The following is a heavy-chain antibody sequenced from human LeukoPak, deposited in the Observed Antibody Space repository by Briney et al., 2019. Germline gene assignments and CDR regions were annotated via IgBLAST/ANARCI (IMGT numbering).Heavy chain of an antibody. V-gene: IGHV3-23*01. D-gene: IGHD3-3*01. CDR3: AKEHDFWSGYYTSLDY. CDR1: GFTFSSHG. J-gene: IGHJ4*02. CDR2: IIPSGHTT. Sequence: GGSLRLSCAASGFTFSSHGMNWVRQAPGKGLEWVSGIIPSGHTTYYADSVKGRFTFSRDNSKNTLFLQMNSLRAEDTAVYYCAKEHDFWSGYYTSLDYWGQGTLVTVSS.